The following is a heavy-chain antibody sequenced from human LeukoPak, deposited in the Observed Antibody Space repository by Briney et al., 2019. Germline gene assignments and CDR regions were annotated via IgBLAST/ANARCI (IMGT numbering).Heavy chain of an antibody. CDR1: GGSISSSSYY. D-gene: IGHD6-19*01. CDR3: ARHSLCSSGYAFDI. CDR2: IYYSGST. V-gene: IGHV4-39*01. Sequence: PSETLSLTYTVSGGSISSSSYYWGWIRQPPGKGLEWIGSIYYSGSTYYNPSLKSRVTISVDTSKNQFSLKLSSVTAADTAVYYCARHSLCSSGYAFDIWGQGTMVTVSS. J-gene: IGHJ3*02.